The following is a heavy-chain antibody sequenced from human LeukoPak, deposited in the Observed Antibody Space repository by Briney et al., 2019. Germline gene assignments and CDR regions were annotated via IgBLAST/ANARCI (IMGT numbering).Heavy chain of an antibody. D-gene: IGHD6-13*01. CDR2: IIPIFGTA. Sequence: ASVKVSCKASGGTFSSYAISWVRQAPGQGLEWMGGIIPIFGTANYAQKFQGRVTITADESTSTAYMELSSLRSEDTAVYYCARAGIAAAGTSSWFDPWGQGPLVTVSS. CDR3: ARAGIAAAGTSSWFDP. J-gene: IGHJ5*02. CDR1: GGTFSSYA. V-gene: IGHV1-69*01.